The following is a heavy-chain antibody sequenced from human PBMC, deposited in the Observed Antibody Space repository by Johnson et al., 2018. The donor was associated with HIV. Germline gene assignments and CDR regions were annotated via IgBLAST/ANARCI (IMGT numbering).Heavy chain of an antibody. Sequence: VQLVESGGGLIQPGGSLRLSCAASGFTVSSNYMSWVRQAPGKGLEWVSVIYSGGSPYYADSVKGRFTLSRDNSKNTLYLQMNSLRAEETAVYYCARDHLRRSHAFDIWGQGTMVTVSS. J-gene: IGHJ3*02. D-gene: IGHD2-15*01. V-gene: IGHV3-53*01. CDR1: GFTVSSNY. CDR3: ARDHLRRSHAFDI. CDR2: IYSGGSP.